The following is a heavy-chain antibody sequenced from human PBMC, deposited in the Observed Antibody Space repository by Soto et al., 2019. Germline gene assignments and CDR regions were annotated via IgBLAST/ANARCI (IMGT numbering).Heavy chain of an antibody. CDR1: GYSFTSYE. CDR2: MNPNRGDT. Sequence: QVQLEQSGAEVKKPGASVKVSCKASGYSFTSYEINWVRQASGQGLEWMGWMNPNRGDTGFAQKFQGRVTMTRNTYISTAYMELGGLRSEDTAVYYCARGGTTVTRDAFDMWGQGTMVTVSS. V-gene: IGHV1-8*01. J-gene: IGHJ3*02. CDR3: ARGGTTVTRDAFDM. D-gene: IGHD4-17*01.